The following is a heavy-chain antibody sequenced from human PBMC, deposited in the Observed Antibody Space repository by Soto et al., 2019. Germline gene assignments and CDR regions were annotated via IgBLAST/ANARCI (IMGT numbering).Heavy chain of an antibody. CDR1: GFIFSDFA. CDR3: ARRPAGDSHWYFDL. D-gene: IGHD2-21*01. J-gene: IGHJ2*01. V-gene: IGHV3-23*01. Sequence: DVQLLESGGDLVQPGESLRLSCAASGFIFSDFAMSWVRQTPGKGLEWVSAVSVYGGSTHYSDAVKGRFTISRDNSRDTLFLQMNSLRAEDTAVYYCARRPAGDSHWYFDLWGRGTLLTVSS. CDR2: VSVYGGST.